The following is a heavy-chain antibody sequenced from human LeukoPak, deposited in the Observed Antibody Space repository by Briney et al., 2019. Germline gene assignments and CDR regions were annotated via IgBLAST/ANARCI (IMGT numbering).Heavy chain of an antibody. D-gene: IGHD2-21*02. CDR1: GFTFSSYA. V-gene: IGHV3-23*01. Sequence: GGSLRLSCAASGFTFSSYAMSWLRQAPGKGLEWVSAISGSGGSTYYADSVKGRFTISRDNSKNTLYLQMNSLRAEDTAVYYCAKAGIVVVTATHFDYWGQGTLVTVSS. CDR2: ISGSGGST. J-gene: IGHJ4*02. CDR3: AKAGIVVVTATHFDY.